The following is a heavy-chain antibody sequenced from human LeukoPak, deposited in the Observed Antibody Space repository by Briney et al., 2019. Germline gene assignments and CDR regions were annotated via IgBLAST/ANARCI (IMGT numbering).Heavy chain of an antibody. CDR3: ARDAGDYEFWFDP. CDR2: INAGNGNT. J-gene: IGHJ5*02. CDR1: GYTFTSYA. Sequence: ASVKVSCKASGYTFTSYAMHWVRQAPGQRLEWMGWINAGNGNTKYSQKFQGRVTITRDTSASTAYMELSSLRSEDTAVYYCARDAGDYEFWFDPWGQGTLVTVSS. V-gene: IGHV1-3*01. D-gene: IGHD4-17*01.